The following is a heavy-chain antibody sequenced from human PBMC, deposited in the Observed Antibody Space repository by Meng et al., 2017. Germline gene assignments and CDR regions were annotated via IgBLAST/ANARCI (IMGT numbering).Heavy chain of an antibody. Sequence: VQLVESGGGLVQPGGSLRLSCAASGFKFSSYGMHWVRQAPGKGLEWVAVIWYDGSKKYYADSVKGRFTISRDDSKNTLFLQMNTLTAEDTAVYYCARDTGAVAPELDYWGQGTLVTVSS. J-gene: IGHJ4*02. CDR2: IWYDGSKK. CDR3: ARDTGAVAPELDY. CDR1: GFKFSSYG. V-gene: IGHV3-33*08. D-gene: IGHD6-19*01.